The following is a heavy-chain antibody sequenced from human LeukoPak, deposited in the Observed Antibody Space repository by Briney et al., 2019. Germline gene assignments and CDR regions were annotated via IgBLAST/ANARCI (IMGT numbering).Heavy chain of an antibody. V-gene: IGHV4-34*01. CDR1: GGYFSGYD. CDR2: IDHGGSN. Sequence: PSETLSLTCAVYGGYFSGYDWTWIRQSPGEGLEWIGDIDHGGSNTYNPSLKSRVTISIDTSRNQFSLKLNSVTAADTAVYYCARRCRDASCHSNDGFDIWGQGTMVTVSS. D-gene: IGHD2-21*01. J-gene: IGHJ3*02. CDR3: ARRCRDASCHSNDGFDI.